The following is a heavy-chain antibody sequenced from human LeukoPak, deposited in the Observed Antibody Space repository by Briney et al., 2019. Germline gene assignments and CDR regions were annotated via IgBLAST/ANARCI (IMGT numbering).Heavy chain of an antibody. CDR3: ARNYYYYMDV. CDR2: INWNGGST. J-gene: IGHJ6*03. Sequence: GGSLRLSCAASGFIFDDYGMSWVRQAPGKGLEWVSDINWNGGSTGYADSVKGRFTISRDNAKNSLYLQMNSLRAEDTAVYSCARNYYYYMDVWGKGTTVIVSS. CDR1: GFIFDDYG. V-gene: IGHV3-20*04.